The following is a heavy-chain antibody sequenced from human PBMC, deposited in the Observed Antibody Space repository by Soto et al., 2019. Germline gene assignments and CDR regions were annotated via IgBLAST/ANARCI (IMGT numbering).Heavy chain of an antibody. J-gene: IGHJ4*02. CDR1: GYTFTSYD. CDR3: ARDGSKIDGYGVQLGY. Sequence: QVQLVQSGAEVKKPGASVKVSCKASGYTFTSYDINWVRQATGQGLEWMGRMNPNSGDTGLAQKFQGRITMTRNTSITTAYMELSSLRPEDTAVYYCARDGSKIDGYGVQLGYWGQGTVVTVSS. CDR2: MNPNSGDT. D-gene: IGHD4-17*01. V-gene: IGHV1-8*01.